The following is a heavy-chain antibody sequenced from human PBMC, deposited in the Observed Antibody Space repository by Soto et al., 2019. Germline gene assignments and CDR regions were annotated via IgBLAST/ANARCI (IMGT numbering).Heavy chain of an antibody. Sequence: GGSLRLSCAASGFTFSSYGMHWVRQAPGKGLEWVAVISYDGSNKYYADSVKGRFTISRDNSKNTLYLQMNSLRAEDTAVYYCAKVLRITATHSLYYYYYYGMDVWGQGTTVTVSS. D-gene: IGHD1-20*01. V-gene: IGHV3-30*18. CDR2: ISYDGSNK. J-gene: IGHJ6*02. CDR1: GFTFSSYG. CDR3: AKVLRITATHSLYYYYYYGMDV.